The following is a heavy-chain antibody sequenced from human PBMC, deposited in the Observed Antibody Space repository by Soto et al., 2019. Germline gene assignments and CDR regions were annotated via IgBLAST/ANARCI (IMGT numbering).Heavy chain of an antibody. V-gene: IGHV1-18*04. CDR2: ISAYNGNT. CDR3: ARVRLRQQLEIRYCAYHWFDP. CDR1: GYTFTSYG. D-gene: IGHD1-1*01. J-gene: IGHJ5*02. Sequence: QVQLVQSGAEVKKPGASVKVSCKASGYTFTSYGISWVRQAPGQGLEWMGWISAYNGNTNYAQKLQGRVTMTTDTSTSTAYMELRSLRSDDTAVYYCARVRLRQQLEIRYCAYHWFDPWGQGTLVIVSS.